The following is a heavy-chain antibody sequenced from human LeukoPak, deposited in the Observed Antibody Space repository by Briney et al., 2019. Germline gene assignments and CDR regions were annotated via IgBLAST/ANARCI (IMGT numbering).Heavy chain of an antibody. Sequence: PGGSLRLSCAASGFTFSGYYMSWIRQAPGKGLEWVSYISGSSTTIYYADSVEGRFTISRDNAKNSLYLQMNSLRAEDTAVYYCARGQWLTNYYFDYWGQGTLVTVSS. CDR2: ISGSSTTI. D-gene: IGHD6-19*01. J-gene: IGHJ4*02. CDR1: GFTFSGYY. V-gene: IGHV3-11*04. CDR3: ARGQWLTNYYFDY.